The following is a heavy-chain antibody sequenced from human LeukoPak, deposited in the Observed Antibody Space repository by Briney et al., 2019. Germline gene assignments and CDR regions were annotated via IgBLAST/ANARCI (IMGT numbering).Heavy chain of an antibody. Sequence: ASVKVSCKASGYTFTSYDINWVRQATGQGLEWMGWMNPNSGNTGYAQKFQGRVTITRNTSISTAYMELSSLRSEDTAVYYCASGFGELLEDYFDYWGQGTLVTVSS. D-gene: IGHD3-10*01. CDR3: ASGFGELLEDYFDY. CDR1: GYTFTSYD. V-gene: IGHV1-8*03. J-gene: IGHJ4*02. CDR2: MNPNSGNT.